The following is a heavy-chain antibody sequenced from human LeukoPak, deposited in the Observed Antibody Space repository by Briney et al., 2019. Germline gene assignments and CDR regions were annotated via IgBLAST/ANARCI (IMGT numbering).Heavy chain of an antibody. J-gene: IGHJ4*02. CDR2: IYYSGST. CDR3: ARDRGSYNYYFDY. V-gene: IGHV4-61*01. D-gene: IGHD1-26*01. CDR1: GGSVSSGIYY. Sequence: SETLSLTCTVSGGSVSSGIYYWSWIRQPPGKGLEWIGYIYYSGSTNYNPSLKSRVTISVDTSKNQFSLKLSSVTAADTAVYYCARDRGSYNYYFDYWGQGTLVTVSS.